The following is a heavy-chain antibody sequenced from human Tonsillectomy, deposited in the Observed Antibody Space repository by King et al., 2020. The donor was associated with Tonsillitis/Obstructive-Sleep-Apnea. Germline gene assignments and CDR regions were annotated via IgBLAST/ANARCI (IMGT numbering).Heavy chain of an antibody. Sequence: VQLVQSGAEVKKPGESLKISCKGSGYSFTTYWIGWVRQMPGKGLEWVGIIYPGDSDTRYSPSFQGQVTLSAGKSISTAYLQWNSLKASDTAIYYCTRRDKREYGGDDLGNAFDIWGQGTMVTVSS. CDR3: TRRDKREYGGDDLGNAFDI. D-gene: IGHD5-12*01. CDR2: IYPGDSDT. CDR1: GYSFTTYW. J-gene: IGHJ3*02. V-gene: IGHV5-51*01.